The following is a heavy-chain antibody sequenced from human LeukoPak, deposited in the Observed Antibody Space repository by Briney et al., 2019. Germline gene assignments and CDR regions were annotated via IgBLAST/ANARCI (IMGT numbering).Heavy chain of an antibody. CDR3: ARRSWYHYFDY. J-gene: IGHJ4*02. Sequence: PSETLSLTCTVSGGSISSSSYYWGWIRQPPGKGLEWIGSIYYSGSTYYNPSLKSRVTISVDTSKNQFSLKLSSVPAADTAVYYCARRSWYHYFDYWGQGTLVTVSS. CDR1: GGSISSSSYY. D-gene: IGHD6-13*01. V-gene: IGHV4-39*01. CDR2: IYYSGST.